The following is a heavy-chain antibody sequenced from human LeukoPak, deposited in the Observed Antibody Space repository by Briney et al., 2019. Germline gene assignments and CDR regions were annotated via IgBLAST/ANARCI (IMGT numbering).Heavy chain of an antibody. CDR3: ARDLRYSSNWFDP. CDR2: IIPTLGIA. J-gene: IGHJ5*02. V-gene: IGHV1-69*04. D-gene: IGHD6-13*01. CDR1: GGTFSSYT. Sequence: SVKVSCKASGGTFSSYTISWERQAPGQGLEWMGRIIPTLGIANYAQKFQGRVTITADKSTSTAYMELSSLRSEDTAVYYCARDLRYSSNWFDPWGQGTLVTVSS.